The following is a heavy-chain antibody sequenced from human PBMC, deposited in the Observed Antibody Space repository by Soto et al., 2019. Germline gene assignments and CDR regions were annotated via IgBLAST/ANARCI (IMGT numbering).Heavy chain of an antibody. J-gene: IGHJ4*02. V-gene: IGHV4-39*01. Sequence: PSETMSLTCAVYGGSFSGYYWGWIRKNTGKGLEWIGSIYYSGSTYYNPSLKSRVTISVDTSKNQFSLKLSSVTAADTAVYYCARLHPEVGGRWFGELLDYWGQGTLVTVSS. D-gene: IGHD3-10*01. CDR3: ARLHPEVGGRWFGELLDY. CDR1: GGSFSGYY. CDR2: IYYSGST.